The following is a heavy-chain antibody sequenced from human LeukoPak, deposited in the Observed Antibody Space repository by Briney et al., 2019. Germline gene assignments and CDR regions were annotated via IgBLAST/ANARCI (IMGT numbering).Heavy chain of an antibody. Sequence: PGGSLRLPCAASGFTFSSYAMHWVRQAPGKGLEYVSAISSNGGSTYYANSVKGRFTISRDNSKNTLYLQMGSLRAEDMAVYYCARGSAYYDFWSGLGTGSYYYYGMDVWGQGTTDTVSS. CDR2: ISSNGGST. D-gene: IGHD3-3*01. V-gene: IGHV3-64*01. CDR3: ARGSAYYDFWSGLGTGSYYYYGMDV. CDR1: GFTFSSYA. J-gene: IGHJ6*02.